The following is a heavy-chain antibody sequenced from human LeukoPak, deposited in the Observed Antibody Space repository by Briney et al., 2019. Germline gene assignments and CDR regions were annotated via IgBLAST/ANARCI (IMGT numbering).Heavy chain of an antibody. Sequence: PGGSLRLSCAASGFTFSSYAMSWVRQAPGKGLEWVPFISGSGDSTYYADSVKGRFTISRDNSKNTLYLQMNSLRGEDTAVYYCAKEGSYSGSRFDYWGQGTLVTVSS. V-gene: IGHV3-23*01. CDR2: ISGSGDST. CDR1: GFTFSSYA. CDR3: AKEGSYSGSRFDY. D-gene: IGHD1-26*01. J-gene: IGHJ4*02.